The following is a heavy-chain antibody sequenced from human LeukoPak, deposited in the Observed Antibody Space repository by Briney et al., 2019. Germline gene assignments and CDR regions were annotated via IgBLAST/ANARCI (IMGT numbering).Heavy chain of an antibody. CDR1: GYTFTGYY. Sequence: ASVKVSCKASGYTFTGYYMHWVRQAPGQGLEWMGRINPNSGGTNYAQKFQGRVTMTRDTSISTAYMELSRLRSDDTAVYHCARVTGYYYYYMDVWGKGTTVTVSS. CDR3: ARVTGYYYYYMDV. D-gene: IGHD3-10*01. J-gene: IGHJ6*03. CDR2: INPNSGGT. V-gene: IGHV1-2*06.